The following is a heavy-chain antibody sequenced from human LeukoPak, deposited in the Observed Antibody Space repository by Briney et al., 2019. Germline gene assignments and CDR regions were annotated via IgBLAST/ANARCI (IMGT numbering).Heavy chain of an antibody. J-gene: IGHJ4*02. CDR3: ARGVYIAAAQYGY. D-gene: IGHD6-13*01. Sequence: SETLSLTCTVSGGSISNYYWSWIRQPPGKGLEWIGYIYYSGTTNYNPSLKSRVAISVDTSKNQFSLKLNSVTAADTAVYYCARGVYIAAAQYGYWGQGTLVTVSS. V-gene: IGHV4-59*01. CDR2: IYYSGTT. CDR1: GGSISNYY.